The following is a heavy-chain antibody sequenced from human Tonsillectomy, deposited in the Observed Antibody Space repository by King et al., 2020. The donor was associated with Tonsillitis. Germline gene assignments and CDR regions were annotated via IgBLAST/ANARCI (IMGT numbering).Heavy chain of an antibody. V-gene: IGHV3-15*01. CDR3: TTYYTRFCNNGVCQPFDH. Sequence: VQLVESGGDLVKPGGYLRLSCAASGFIFRHAWMSWVRQAPGRGLEWVGRVKANADGETIDYGAPEKGRFFITRDDSKDTVYLQMNSLQTGNTSVYYCTTYYTRFCNNGVCQPFDHWGQGTLVTVSS. CDR1: GFIFRHAW. D-gene: IGHD2-8*01. J-gene: IGHJ4*01. CDR2: VKANADGETI.